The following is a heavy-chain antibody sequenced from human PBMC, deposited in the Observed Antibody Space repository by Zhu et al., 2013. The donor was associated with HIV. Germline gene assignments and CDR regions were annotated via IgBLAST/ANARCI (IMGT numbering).Heavy chain of an antibody. Sequence: QVQLVQSGAEVKKPGASVKVSCKASGYTFTSYDISWVRQAPGQGLEWMGWISAYNGNTNYAQKLQGRVTMTTDTSTSTAYMELRSLRSDDTAVYYCARSLVVQLERRQTDAFDIWAKGQWSPSLQ. CDR1: GYTFTSYD. D-gene: IGHD1-1*01. V-gene: IGHV1-18*01. CDR2: ISAYNGNT. CDR3: ARSLVVQLERRQTDAFDI. J-gene: IGHJ3*02.